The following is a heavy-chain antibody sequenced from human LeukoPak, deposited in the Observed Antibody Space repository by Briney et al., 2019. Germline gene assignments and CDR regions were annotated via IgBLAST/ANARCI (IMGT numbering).Heavy chain of an antibody. D-gene: IGHD6-19*01. CDR1: GGSISSYY. CDR3: AAGYSSGWYLWTGDAFDI. J-gene: IGHJ3*02. Sequence: SETLSLTCTVSGGSISSYYWSWIRQPPGKGLEWIGYIYYSWSTNYNPSLKSRVTISVDTSKNQFSLKLSSVTAADTAVYYCAAGYSSGWYLWTGDAFDIWGQGTMVTVSS. CDR2: IYYSWST. V-gene: IGHV4-59*01.